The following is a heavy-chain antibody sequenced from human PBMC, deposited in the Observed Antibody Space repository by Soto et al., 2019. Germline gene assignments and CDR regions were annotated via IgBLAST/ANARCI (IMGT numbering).Heavy chain of an antibody. CDR3: AREPTTAGTVNWFDP. D-gene: IGHD6-13*01. J-gene: IGHJ5*02. V-gene: IGHV4-4*07. CDR2: VYTSGYS. Sequence: VQLQESGPGLVKPSETLSLICTVSGGSISSDYLSWIRQPAGKGLEWIGRVYTSGYSNSNPSLKSRVPMSVDTSNKQFSLNLSSVTAADTAVYYCAREPTTAGTVNWFDPWGQGTLVTVSS. CDR1: GGSISSDY.